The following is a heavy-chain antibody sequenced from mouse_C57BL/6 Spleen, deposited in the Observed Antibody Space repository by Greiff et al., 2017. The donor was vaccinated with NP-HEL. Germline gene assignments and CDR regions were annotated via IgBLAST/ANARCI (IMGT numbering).Heavy chain of an antibody. J-gene: IGHJ4*01. V-gene: IGHV5-9-1*02. Sequence: EVKLVESGEGLVKPGGSLKLSCAASGFTFSSYAMSWVRQTPEKRLEWVAYISSGGDYIYYADTVKGRFTISRDNARNTLYLQMSSLKSEDTAMYYCTRLNDGYYAMDYWGQGTSVTVSS. D-gene: IGHD2-3*01. CDR3: TRLNDGYYAMDY. CDR2: ISSGGDYI. CDR1: GFTFSSYA.